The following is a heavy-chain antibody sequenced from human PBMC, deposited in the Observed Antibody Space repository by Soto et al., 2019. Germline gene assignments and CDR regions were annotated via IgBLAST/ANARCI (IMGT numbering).Heavy chain of an antibody. CDR3: AKGSFGFHY. D-gene: IGHD3-10*01. J-gene: IGHJ4*02. Sequence: EVQLLESGGGLVQPGGSLGLSCAASGVTFTSYAMTWVRQVPGEVLQWVSSISKSGDSTYYADSVKGRFTTSRDNSKNTLYLQMNSLRAEDTAIYYCAKGSFGFHYWGQGTLVTVSS. V-gene: IGHV3-23*01. CDR2: ISKSGDST. CDR1: GVTFTSYA.